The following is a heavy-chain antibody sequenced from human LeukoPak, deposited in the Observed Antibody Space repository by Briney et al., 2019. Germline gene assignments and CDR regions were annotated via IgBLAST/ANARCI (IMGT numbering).Heavy chain of an antibody. D-gene: IGHD3-22*01. J-gene: IGHJ3*02. CDR2: ISYDGSNK. CDR1: GFTFSSYA. Sequence: EGSLRLSCAASGFTFSSYAMHWVRQAPGKGLEWVAVISYDGSNKYYADSVKGRFTISRDNSKNTLFLQMNSLRAEDTAVYYCARRAGITMIVVGVQDAFDIWGQGTMVTVSS. CDR3: ARRAGITMIVVGVQDAFDI. V-gene: IGHV3-30-3*01.